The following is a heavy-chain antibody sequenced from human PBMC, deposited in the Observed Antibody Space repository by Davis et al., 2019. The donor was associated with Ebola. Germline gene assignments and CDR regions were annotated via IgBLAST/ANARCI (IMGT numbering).Heavy chain of an antibody. CDR1: GFTFSSYG. Sequence: GESLKISCAASGFTFSSYGMHWVRQAPGKGLEWVAVISYDGSNKYYADSVKGRFTISRDNSKNTLYLQMNSLRAEDTAVYYCAKELDSSGYHDAFDIWGQGTMVTVSS. D-gene: IGHD3-22*01. CDR3: AKELDSSGYHDAFDI. J-gene: IGHJ3*02. CDR2: ISYDGSNK. V-gene: IGHV3-30*18.